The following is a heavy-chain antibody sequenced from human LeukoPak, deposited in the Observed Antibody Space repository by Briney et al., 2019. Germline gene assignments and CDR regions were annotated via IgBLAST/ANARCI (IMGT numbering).Heavy chain of an antibody. D-gene: IGHD3-22*01. CDR1: GCTFSSYW. CDR3: ARDSRLYDSSGNFDY. J-gene: IGHJ4*02. Sequence: PGGCMRLSCAASGCTFSSYWMSWVRQAPGKGLEWVANIKQDGSEKYYVDSVKGRFTISRDNAKNSLYLQMNSLRAEDTAVYYCARDSRLYDSSGNFDYWGQGTLATVSS. CDR2: IKQDGSEK. V-gene: IGHV3-7*01.